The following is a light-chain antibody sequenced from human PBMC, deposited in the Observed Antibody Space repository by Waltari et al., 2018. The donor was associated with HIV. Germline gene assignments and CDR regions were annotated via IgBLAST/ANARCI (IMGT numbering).Light chain of an antibody. CDR1: SSDVGGFDF. CDR3: DSHTNTFTRV. J-gene: IGLJ1*01. Sequence: QSALTQPASVSGSPGQSITISCTGTSSDVGGFDFVSWYQQFPGKAPKVVIYDVNNRPAGVSDRFCGSKSGNTASLTISGLQSEDEADYYCDSHTNTFTRVFGTGTSVTVL. CDR2: DVN. V-gene: IGLV2-14*01.